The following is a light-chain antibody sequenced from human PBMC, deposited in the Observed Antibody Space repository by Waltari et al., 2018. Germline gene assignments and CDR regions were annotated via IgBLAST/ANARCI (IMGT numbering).Light chain of an antibody. J-gene: IGKJ5*01. V-gene: IGKV1-39*01. CDR2: AAS. Sequence: DIQMTQSPSSLSASVGDRVTITCRASQTISTYLHWYQQKPGKAPKLLIHAASNLKSGVSSRFSGSGSGTDFTLTISSLQPEDFATYYCQQSYSTLITFGQGTRLEI. CDR1: QTISTY. CDR3: QQSYSTLIT.